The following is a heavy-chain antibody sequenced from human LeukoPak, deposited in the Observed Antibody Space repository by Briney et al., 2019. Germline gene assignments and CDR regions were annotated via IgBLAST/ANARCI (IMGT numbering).Heavy chain of an antibody. Sequence: PGGSLRLSCAASGFTFSSYGMHWVRQAPGKGLEWVAVIWYDGSNKYYADSVKGRFTISRDNSKNTQYLQMNSLRAEDTAVYYCAKDDGSDFWSGYYDNWFDPWGQGTLVTVSS. CDR1: GFTFSSYG. J-gene: IGHJ5*02. CDR2: IWYDGSNK. CDR3: AKDDGSDFWSGYYDNWFDP. V-gene: IGHV3-33*06. D-gene: IGHD3-3*01.